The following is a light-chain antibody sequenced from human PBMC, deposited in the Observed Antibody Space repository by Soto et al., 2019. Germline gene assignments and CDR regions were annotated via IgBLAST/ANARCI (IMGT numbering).Light chain of an antibody. CDR2: YDS. V-gene: IGLV3-21*01. CDR3: QVWDTSNDHHV. Sequence: SYELTQSPSLSVAPGQTATITCGGNNIGSKSVNCYQHKAGQAPVLVMSYDSDRPSGIPERFSGSNSGNTATLTLSRVESGDEAEYYCQVWDTSNDHHVFGRGTKVTVL. CDR1: NIGSKS. J-gene: IGLJ1*01.